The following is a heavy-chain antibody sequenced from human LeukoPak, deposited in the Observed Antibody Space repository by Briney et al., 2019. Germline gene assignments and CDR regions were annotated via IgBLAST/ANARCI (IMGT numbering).Heavy chain of an antibody. Sequence: GGSRRLSCAASGFIFTNYFMSWVRQAPGKGLEWVARIKHDGSEKYYVDSVRGRFTISRDNTKNSLYLQMSSLRAEDTAVYYCATDRGWRTSGYYLYYFEYWGQGTLVTFSS. J-gene: IGHJ4*02. D-gene: IGHD3-3*01. CDR2: IKHDGSEK. CDR1: GFIFTNYF. V-gene: IGHV3-7*01. CDR3: ATDRGWRTSGYYLYYFEY.